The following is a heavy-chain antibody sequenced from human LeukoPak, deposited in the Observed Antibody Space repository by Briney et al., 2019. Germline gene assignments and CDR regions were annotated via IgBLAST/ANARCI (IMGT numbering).Heavy chain of an antibody. CDR1: GGTFSSYA. V-gene: IGHV1-69*04. CDR2: IIPILGIA. J-gene: IGHJ6*02. D-gene: IGHD6-13*01. Sequence: SVKVSCKASGGTFSSYAISWVRQAPGQGLEWMGRIIPILGIANYAQKFQGRVTITADKSTSTAYMELSSLRSEDTAVYYCARDLGYSSFSSYYYGMDVWGQGTTVTVSS. CDR3: ARDLGYSSFSSYYYGMDV.